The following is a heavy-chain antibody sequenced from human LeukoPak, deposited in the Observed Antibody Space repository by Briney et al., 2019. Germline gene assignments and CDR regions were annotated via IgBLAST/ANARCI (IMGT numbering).Heavy chain of an antibody. J-gene: IGHJ3*02. Sequence: SVKVSCKASGGTFNSYAINWVRQAPGQGLEWMGRIFPIFGTANYAQKFQGRVTVTTDESTNTAYMELSSPRPEDTAMYYCARDRGERDSSWSLPAHGFDIWGQGTMVTVSS. V-gene: IGHV1-69*05. CDR3: ARDRGERDSSWSLPAHGFDI. D-gene: IGHD6-13*01. CDR1: GGTFNSYA. CDR2: IFPIFGTA.